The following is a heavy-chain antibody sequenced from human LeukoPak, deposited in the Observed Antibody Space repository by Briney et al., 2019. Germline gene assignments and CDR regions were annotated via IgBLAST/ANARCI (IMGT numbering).Heavy chain of an antibody. Sequence: KPSQTLSLTCTVSGGSISSGNYYWSWMRQSAGKELEWIGRIYISGSTNYNPSLKSRVTISVDTSKNQFSLNLNSVTAAETALYYCARGDGSAHGFYTWGQGTMVTVSS. CDR3: ARGDGSAHGFYT. CDR1: GGSISSGNYY. V-gene: IGHV4-61*02. J-gene: IGHJ3*02. D-gene: IGHD3-10*01. CDR2: IYISGST.